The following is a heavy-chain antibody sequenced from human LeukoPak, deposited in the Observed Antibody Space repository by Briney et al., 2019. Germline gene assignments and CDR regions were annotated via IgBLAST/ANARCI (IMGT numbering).Heavy chain of an antibody. CDR1: AFTFTSSA. J-gene: IGHJ4*02. Sequence: SVKVSCKASAFTFTSSAMQWVRQARGQRLEWIGWIVVGSGNTNYAQKFQERVTITRDMSTSTAYMELSSLRSEDTAVYYCAGGDYDFWSGPLFDYWGQGTLVTVSS. CDR3: AGGDYDFWSGPLFDY. V-gene: IGHV1-58*02. D-gene: IGHD3-3*01. CDR2: IVVGSGNT.